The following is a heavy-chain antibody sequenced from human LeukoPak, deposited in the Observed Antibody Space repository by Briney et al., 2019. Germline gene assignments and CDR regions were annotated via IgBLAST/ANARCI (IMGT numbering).Heavy chain of an antibody. Sequence: TGRSLRLSCTASGFTFSSYSMNWVRQAPGKGLEWLSSISSGSTYVYYADSVKGRFTISRDNAKNSLYLQMNSLTAEDTAVYYCARDPQRYCSSNSCLVDYWGQGTLVTVSS. D-gene: IGHD2-2*01. CDR2: ISSGSTYV. J-gene: IGHJ4*02. CDR3: ARDPQRYCSSNSCLVDY. CDR1: GFTFSSYS. V-gene: IGHV3-21*01.